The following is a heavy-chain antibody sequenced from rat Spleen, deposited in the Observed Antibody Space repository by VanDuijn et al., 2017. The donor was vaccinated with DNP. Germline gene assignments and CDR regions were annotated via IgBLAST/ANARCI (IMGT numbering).Heavy chain of an antibody. V-gene: IGHV5-25*01. CDR2: ISTSGGST. J-gene: IGHJ3*01. Sequence: EVQLVESGGGLVQPGRSLKLSCAASGFTFTNYDMAWVRQAPKKGLEWVATISTSGGSTYYRDSVKGRFTISRDNAKSTLYLQMDSLRSEDTATYYCATSGYGYDGYPFAYWGQGTLVTVSS. CDR3: ATSGYGYDGYPFAY. D-gene: IGHD1-12*03. CDR1: GFTFTNYD.